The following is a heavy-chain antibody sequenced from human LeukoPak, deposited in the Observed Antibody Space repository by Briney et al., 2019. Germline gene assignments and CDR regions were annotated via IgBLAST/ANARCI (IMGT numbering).Heavy chain of an antibody. Sequence: GGSLRLSCAASGFTVSSNYMSWVRQAPGKGLEWVSVIYSGGSTYYADSVKGRFAVSRDNSKNTLYLQMNSLRAEDTAVYYCAKEWGGVVISFDYWGQGTLVTVSS. CDR3: AKEWGGVVISFDY. D-gene: IGHD3-3*01. V-gene: IGHV3-53*01. J-gene: IGHJ4*02. CDR1: GFTVSSNY. CDR2: IYSGGST.